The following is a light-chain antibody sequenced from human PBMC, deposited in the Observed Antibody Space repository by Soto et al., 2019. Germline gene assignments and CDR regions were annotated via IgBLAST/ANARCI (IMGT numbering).Light chain of an antibody. J-gene: IGKJ2*01. CDR2: VAS. Sequence: DIQMTRSLSSLSASVGDTVTITCRASQCISNSLSWYQQKPGKAPKFLIYVASTLQRGVPSRFSGSGSGTDFTLTISSLQPEDVATYYCQQTFSPPYTFGQGTKLEIK. V-gene: IGKV1-39*01. CDR3: QQTFSPPYT. CDR1: QCISNS.